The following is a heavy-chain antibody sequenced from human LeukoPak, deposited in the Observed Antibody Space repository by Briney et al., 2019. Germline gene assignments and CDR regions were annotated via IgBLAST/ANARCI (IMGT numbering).Heavy chain of an antibody. CDR1: GFTFSSYG. J-gene: IGHJ3*01. CDR3: AKGPQTGYSN. V-gene: IGHV3-30*18. D-gene: IGHD6-13*01. CDR2: ISYDGSNK. Sequence: GGSPRLSCAASGFTFSSYGMHWVRQAPGKGLEWVAVISYDGSNKYYADSVKGRFTISRDNSKNTLYLQMNSLRAEDTAVYYCAKGPQTGYSNWGQGTMVTVSS.